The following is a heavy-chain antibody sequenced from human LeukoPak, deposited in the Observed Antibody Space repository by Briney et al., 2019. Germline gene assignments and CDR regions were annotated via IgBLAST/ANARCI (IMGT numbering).Heavy chain of an antibody. CDR1: GFTFSNAW. CDR3: TSSSVYGDYVYYYYGMDV. J-gene: IGHJ6*02. V-gene: IGHV3-15*01. D-gene: IGHD4-17*01. CDR2: IKSKTDGGTT. Sequence: PGGSLRLSCAASGFTFSNAWMSWVRQAPGKGLEWVCRIKSKTDGGTTDYAAPVKGRFTISRDDSKNTLYLQMNSLKTEDTAVYYCTSSSVYGDYVYYYYGMDVWGQGTTVTVSS.